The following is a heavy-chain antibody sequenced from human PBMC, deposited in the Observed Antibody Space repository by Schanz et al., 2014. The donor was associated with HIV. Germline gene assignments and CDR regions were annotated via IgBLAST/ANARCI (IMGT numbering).Heavy chain of an antibody. CDR2: ISGSGIST. CDR3: ANEEVPNDY. J-gene: IGHJ4*02. V-gene: IGHV3-23*01. CDR1: GFSFSNYA. Sequence: EVQLLESGGQLVQPGGSLRVSCAVSGFSFSNYAMNWVRQAPGKGLEWVSVISGSGISTYYADSVKGRFTISRDNSKNTLYLQMNSLRVEDTAVYYCANEEVPNDYWGQGTLVTVSS.